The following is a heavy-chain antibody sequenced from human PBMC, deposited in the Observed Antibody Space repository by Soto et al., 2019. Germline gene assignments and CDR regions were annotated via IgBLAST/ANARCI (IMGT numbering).Heavy chain of an antibody. J-gene: IGHJ4*02. CDR1: GFTFSDYY. CDR2: ISSSGNTI. Sequence: QVQLVESGGGLVKTSGSLRIACAASGFTFSDYYMSWVRQAPGKGLEWVSYISSSGNTIYYADSVKGRFTISRDNAKNSVYLQMNSLRAEDTALYFCAKMSSENSSDPVFSWGQGTLVTVSS. D-gene: IGHD3-22*01. CDR3: AKMSSENSSDPVFS. V-gene: IGHV3-11*01.